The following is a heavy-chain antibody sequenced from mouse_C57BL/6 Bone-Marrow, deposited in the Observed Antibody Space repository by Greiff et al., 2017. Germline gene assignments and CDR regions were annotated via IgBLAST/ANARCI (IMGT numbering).Heavy chain of an antibody. Sequence: EVKLMESGGDLVKPGGSLKLSCAASGFTFSSYGMSWVRQTPDKRLEWVATISSGGSYIYYPDSVKGRFTISRDNAKNTLYLQMSSLKSEDTAMYYCARPRLTGTPYWYFDVWGTGTTVTVSS. CDR2: ISSGGSYI. D-gene: IGHD4-1*01. V-gene: IGHV5-6*01. CDR3: ARPRLTGTPYWYFDV. J-gene: IGHJ1*03. CDR1: GFTFSSYG.